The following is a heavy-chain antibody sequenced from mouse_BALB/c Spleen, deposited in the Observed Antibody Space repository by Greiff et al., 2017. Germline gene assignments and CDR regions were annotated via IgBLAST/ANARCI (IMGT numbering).Heavy chain of an antibody. D-gene: IGHD2-12*01. CDR2: IWAGGST. V-gene: IGHV2-9*02. Sequence: VQVVESGPGLVAPSQSLSITCTVSGFSLTSYGVHWVRQPPGKGLEWLGVIWAGGSTNYNSALMSRLSISKDNSKSQVFLKMNSLQTDDTAMYYCARDYDGPYYYAMDYWGQGTSVTVSS. CDR3: ARDYDGPYYYAMDY. J-gene: IGHJ4*01. CDR1: GFSLTSYG.